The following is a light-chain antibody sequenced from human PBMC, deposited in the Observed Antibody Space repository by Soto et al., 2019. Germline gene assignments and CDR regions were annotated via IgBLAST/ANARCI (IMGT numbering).Light chain of an antibody. CDR2: DNT. Sequence: QSVLTQPPSVSGAPGQTITISCTGSSSNIGAGYDVHWYQQLPGRAPKLLIYDNTNRPSGVPDRFSGSKSGTSASLAITGLQAEDEADYYCQSFDVSLSGGDWVFGGGTKLTVL. J-gene: IGLJ3*02. V-gene: IGLV1-40*01. CDR1: SSNIGAGYD. CDR3: QSFDVSLSGGDWV.